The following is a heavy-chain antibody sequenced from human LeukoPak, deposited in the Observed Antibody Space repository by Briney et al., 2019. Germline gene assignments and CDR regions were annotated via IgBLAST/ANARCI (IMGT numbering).Heavy chain of an antibody. CDR1: GFTFSSYG. J-gene: IGHJ6*03. CDR3: ATADTVTAYYYYYMDV. Sequence: GGSLRLSCAASGFTFSSYGMHWVRQAPGKGLEWVAFIRYDGSNKYYAGSVKGRFTISRDNSKNTLYLQMNSLRAEDTAVYYCATADTVTAYYYYYMDVWGKGTTVTVSS. D-gene: IGHD4-17*01. V-gene: IGHV3-30*02. CDR2: IRYDGSNK.